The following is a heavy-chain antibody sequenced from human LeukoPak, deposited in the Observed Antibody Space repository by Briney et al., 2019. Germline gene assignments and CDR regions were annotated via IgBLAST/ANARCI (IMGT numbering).Heavy chain of an antibody. D-gene: IGHD5-18*01. V-gene: IGHV4-61*05. CDR3: ARLRLGDSYGLSWGARDSYKYHSYYMDV. Sequence: SETLSLTCTVSGGSISSSSYYWGWIRQPPGKGLEWIGCIFPGGRTKYNPSLQSRVTISEDASENQFSLILSSVTAADTAVYHCARLRLGDSYGLSWGARDSYKYHSYYMDVWGKGTTVTVSS. CDR1: GGSISSSSYY. J-gene: IGHJ6*03. CDR2: IFPGGRT.